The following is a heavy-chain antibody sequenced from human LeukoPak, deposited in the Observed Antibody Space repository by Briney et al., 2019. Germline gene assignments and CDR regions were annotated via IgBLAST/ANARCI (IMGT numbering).Heavy chain of an antibody. CDR1: GGTFSSYA. Sequence: GASVKVSCKASGGTFSSYAISWVRQAPGQGLEWMGGIIPIFGTANYAQKFQGRVTITADKSTSTAYMELSSLRSEDTAVYYCARGKGPLGYYYYYMDVWGKGTTVTVSS. D-gene: IGHD3-16*01. CDR2: IIPIFGTA. J-gene: IGHJ6*03. V-gene: IGHV1-69*06. CDR3: ARGKGPLGYYYYYMDV.